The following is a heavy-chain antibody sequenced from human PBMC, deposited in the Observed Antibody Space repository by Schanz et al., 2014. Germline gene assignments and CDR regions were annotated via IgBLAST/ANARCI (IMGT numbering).Heavy chain of an antibody. V-gene: IGHV3-30*04. D-gene: IGHD2-2*01. CDR3: ARDLSSLIQGDV. CDR2: ISSDGNQQ. Sequence: VQLLESGGGLVQPGGSLRLSCVASGFTFSNYAIHWVRQAPGKGLEWVGVISSDGNQQYYVDSVRGRFTMSRDNSKNTVYLRMNGPRIEDTAVYFCARDLSSLIQGDVWGKGTTVTVSS. J-gene: IGHJ6*04. CDR1: GFTFSNYA.